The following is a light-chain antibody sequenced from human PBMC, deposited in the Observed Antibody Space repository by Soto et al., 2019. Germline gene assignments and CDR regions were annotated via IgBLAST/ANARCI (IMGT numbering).Light chain of an antibody. V-gene: IGLV2-14*01. CDR2: DVT. Sequence: QSVLTQPASVSGSPGQSITISCTGTSSDVGGYNYVSWYQQHPGKAPKLMIYDVTSRPSGVSNRFSGSKSGNTASLTISGLQAEDETDYYCSSYTSRSSVVFGGGTQLTVL. CDR3: SSYTSRSSVV. CDR1: SSDVGGYNY. J-gene: IGLJ2*01.